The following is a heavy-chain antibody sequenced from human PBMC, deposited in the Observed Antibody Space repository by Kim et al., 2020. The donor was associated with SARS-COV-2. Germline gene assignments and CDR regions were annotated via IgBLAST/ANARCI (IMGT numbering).Heavy chain of an antibody. CDR1: GGSISSSSYY. D-gene: IGHD1-7*01. CDR2: IYYSGST. J-gene: IGHJ4*02. V-gene: IGHV4-39*01. Sequence: SETLSLTCTVSGGSISSSSYYWGWIRQPPGKGLEWIGSIYYSGSTYYNPSLKSRVTISVDTSKNQFSLKLSSLTAADTAVYYCARGGITGTPSDYWGQGTLVTVSS. CDR3: ARGGITGTPSDY.